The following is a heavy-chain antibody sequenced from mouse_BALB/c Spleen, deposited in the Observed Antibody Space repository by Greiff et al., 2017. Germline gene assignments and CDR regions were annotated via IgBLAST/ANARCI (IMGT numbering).Heavy chain of an antibody. J-gene: IGHJ3*01. CDR2: IRNKANGYTT. CDR3: ARTYYRYAWFAY. Sequence: EVKVEESGGGLVQPGGSLRLSCATSGFTFTDYYMSWVRQPPGKALEWLGFIRNKANGYTTEYSASVKGRFTISRDNSQSILYLQMNTLRAEDSATYYCARTYYRYAWFAYWGQGTLVTVSA. CDR1: GFTFTDYY. V-gene: IGHV7-3*02. D-gene: IGHD2-14*01.